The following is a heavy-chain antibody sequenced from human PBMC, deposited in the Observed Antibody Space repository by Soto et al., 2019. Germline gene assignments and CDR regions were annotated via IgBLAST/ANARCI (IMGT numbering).Heavy chain of an antibody. D-gene: IGHD2-15*01. CDR3: IRGNQGFYWTDMDV. CDR2: ISAGGGAT. CDR1: GFPFNTHA. J-gene: IGHJ6*03. Sequence: GGALRLSCAASGFPFNTHAMSWVRQAPGKGPEGVSAISAGGGATFYTDSGKGRFTFSRDNAKDSLYLQMNSLIVEDTGVYFWIRGNQGFYWTDMDVWGKGTTVTVSS. V-gene: IGHV3-23*01.